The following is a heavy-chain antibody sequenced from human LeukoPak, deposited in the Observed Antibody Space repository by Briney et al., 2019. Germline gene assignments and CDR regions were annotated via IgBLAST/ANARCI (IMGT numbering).Heavy chain of an antibody. V-gene: IGHV1-69*06. CDR1: GGTFSSYA. CDR2: IIPIFGTA. CDR3: VWCTWFLEWYEPDY. J-gene: IGHJ4*02. D-gene: IGHD3-3*01. Sequence: GASVKVSCKASGGTFSSYAISWVRQAPGQGLEWMGGIIPIFGTANYAQKFQGRVTITADKSTSTAYMELSSLRSEDTAVYYCVWCTWFLEWYEPDYWGQGTLVTVSS.